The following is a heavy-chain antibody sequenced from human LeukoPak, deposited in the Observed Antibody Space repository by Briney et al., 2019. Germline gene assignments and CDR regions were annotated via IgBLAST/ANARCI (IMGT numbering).Heavy chain of an antibody. CDR3: ARGLPRIAAAGT. J-gene: IGHJ5*02. D-gene: IGHD6-13*01. CDR1: GGTFSSYA. V-gene: IGHV1-69*13. Sequence: SVKVSCKASGGTFSSYAISWVRQAPGQGLEWMGRIIPIFGTANYAQKFQGRVTITADQSTSTAYMELSSLRSEDTAVYYCARGLPRIAAAGTWGQGTLVTVSS. CDR2: IIPIFGTA.